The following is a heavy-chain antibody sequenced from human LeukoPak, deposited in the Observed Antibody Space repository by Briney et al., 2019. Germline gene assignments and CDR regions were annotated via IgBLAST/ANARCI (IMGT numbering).Heavy chain of an antibody. CDR1: GFTFSSYA. Sequence: GGSLRLSCAASGFTFSSYAMHWVRQAPGKGLEWVAVISYDGSNKYYADSVKGRFTISRDNSKNTLYLQMNSLRAEDTAVYYCARDSRHYYYYMDVWGKGTTVTVSS. V-gene: IGHV3-30-3*01. CDR3: ARDSRHYYYYMDV. CDR2: ISYDGSNK. J-gene: IGHJ6*03.